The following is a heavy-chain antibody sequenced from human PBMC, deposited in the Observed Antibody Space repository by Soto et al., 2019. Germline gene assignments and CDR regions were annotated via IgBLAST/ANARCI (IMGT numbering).Heavy chain of an antibody. CDR3: ARVDYCSSTSCHPRGGLDYFDY. CDR1: GYTFTSYY. Sequence: ASVKVSCKASGYTFTSYYMHWVRQAPGQGLEWMGIINPSGGSTSYAQKFQGRVTMTRDTSTSTVYMELSSLRSEDTAVYYCARVDYCSSTSCHPRGGLDYFDYWGQGTLVTVSS. V-gene: IGHV1-46*01. CDR2: INPSGGST. D-gene: IGHD2-2*01. J-gene: IGHJ4*02.